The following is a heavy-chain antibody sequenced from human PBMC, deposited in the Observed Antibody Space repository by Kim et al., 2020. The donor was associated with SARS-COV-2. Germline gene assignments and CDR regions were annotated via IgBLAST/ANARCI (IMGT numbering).Heavy chain of an antibody. Sequence: GGSLRLSCAASGFTFSSYEMNWVRQAPGKGLEWVSYISRSGTTKYYADSVKGRFTISRDNAKNSLYLQMNSLRAEDTAVYYCAREVPQTPDAFGIWGQGTMVTVSS. V-gene: IGHV3-48*03. CDR1: GFTFSSYE. CDR3: AREVPQTPDAFGI. J-gene: IGHJ3*02. CDR2: ISRSGTTK.